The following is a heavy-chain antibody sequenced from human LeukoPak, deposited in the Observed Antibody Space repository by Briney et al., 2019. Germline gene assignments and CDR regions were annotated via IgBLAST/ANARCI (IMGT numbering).Heavy chain of an antibody. V-gene: IGHV4-34*01. J-gene: IGHJ5*02. CDR3: ARDAQDIVVVPAATNWFDP. D-gene: IGHD2-2*01. CDR1: GGSFSGYY. Sequence: PSETLSLTCAVYGGSFSGYYWSWIRQPPGKGLEWIGEINHSGSTNYNPSLKSRVTISVDTSMNQFSLKLSSVTAADTAVYYCARDAQDIVVVPAATNWFDPWGQGTLVTVSS. CDR2: INHSGST.